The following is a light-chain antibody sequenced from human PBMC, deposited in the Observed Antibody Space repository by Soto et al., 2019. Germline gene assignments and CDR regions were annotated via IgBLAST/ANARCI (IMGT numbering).Light chain of an antibody. V-gene: IGKV3-20*01. Sequence: EIVLTQSPGTLSLSPGERATLSCRASESVGSTYLAWYQQKPGQAPRLLISGASIRATGIPDRFSGSGSGTDFTLTIRRLEPEDFAVFYCQQYGTSPRSFGQGTKVEIK. J-gene: IGKJ1*01. CDR3: QQYGTSPRS. CDR1: ESVGSTY. CDR2: GAS.